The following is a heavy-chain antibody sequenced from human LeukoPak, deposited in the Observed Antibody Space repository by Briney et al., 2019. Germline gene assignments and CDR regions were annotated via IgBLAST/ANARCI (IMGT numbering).Heavy chain of an antibody. CDR3: ARENYNGSVRCFDY. CDR1: GGSISTYY. J-gene: IGHJ4*02. D-gene: IGHD3-10*01. V-gene: IGHV4-59*01. CDR2: IFYSGSA. Sequence: SETLSLTCTVSGGSISTYYWSWIRQPPGKGLEYIGYIFYSGSATYNPSLKSRVTMSIDTSKNQFSLRLSSVTAADTAVYYCARENYNGSVRCFDYWGQGTLVTVSS.